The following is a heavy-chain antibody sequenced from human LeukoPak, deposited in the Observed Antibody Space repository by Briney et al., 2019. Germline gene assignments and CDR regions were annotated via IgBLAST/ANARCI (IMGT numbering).Heavy chain of an antibody. CDR3: ARRNGDYAVDY. J-gene: IGHJ4*02. D-gene: IGHD4-17*01. CDR2: IYPVHSDT. V-gene: IGHV5-51*01. Sequence: GESLKISCKGSGYTFTNYWIGWVRQMPGKGLEWMGIIYPVHSDTRYSPSFQGQVTISDDKSIRTAYLQSSSLKASDTAMFYCARRNGDYAVDYWGQGTLVTVSS. CDR1: GYTFTNYW.